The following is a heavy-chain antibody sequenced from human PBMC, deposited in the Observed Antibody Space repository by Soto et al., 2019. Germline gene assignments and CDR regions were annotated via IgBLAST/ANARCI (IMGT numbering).Heavy chain of an antibody. D-gene: IGHD5-12*01. CDR2: INRSGGTT. Sequence: QVQLVQSGAEVKKPGASVKVSCKSSGYTFSNYYMHWVRQAPGQGLEWMGMINRSGGTTSYAQKVQGRVAMTRDTSPSTVYMELSGLRSQDTAVYYCARTSGYGQFNWFDPWGQGTLVTVSS. V-gene: IGHV1-46*01. CDR3: ARTSGYGQFNWFDP. J-gene: IGHJ5*02. CDR1: GYTFSNYY.